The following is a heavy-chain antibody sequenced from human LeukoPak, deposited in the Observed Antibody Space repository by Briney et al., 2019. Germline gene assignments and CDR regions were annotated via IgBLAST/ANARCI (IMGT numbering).Heavy chain of an antibody. CDR3: AKARVADSRGYTNEHYFDY. V-gene: IGHV3-23*01. J-gene: IGHJ4*02. CDR2: FCRTGGYI. CDR1: GFTFADYA. D-gene: IGHD3-22*01. Sequence: GGSLRLSCVVSGFTFADYAMSWVRQPTGKGLECVSAFCRTGGYIYYAHSVKGRFTGSRVNSKGTLYMQMNNRIAHDTAVYYCAKARVADSRGYTNEHYFDYWGEGNLVTASS.